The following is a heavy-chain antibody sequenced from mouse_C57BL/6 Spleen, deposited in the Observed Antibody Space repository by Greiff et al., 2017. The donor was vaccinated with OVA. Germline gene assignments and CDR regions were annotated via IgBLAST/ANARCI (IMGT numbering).Heavy chain of an antibody. D-gene: IGHD2-1*01. V-gene: IGHV2-5*01. J-gene: IGHJ2*01. CDR2: IWRGGST. CDR3: AKTEGDGNYFDY. Sequence: VQLQESGTGLVQPSPSLSITCTVSGFSLTSYGVHWVRQSPGQGLEWLGVIWRGGSTDYNAAFMSRLSITKDNSKSQVFFKMNSLQADDTAIYDCAKTEGDGNYFDYWGQGTTLTVSS. CDR1: GFSLTSYG.